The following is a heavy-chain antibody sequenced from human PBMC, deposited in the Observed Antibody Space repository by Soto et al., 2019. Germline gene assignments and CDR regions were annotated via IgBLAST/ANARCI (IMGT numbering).Heavy chain of an antibody. Sequence: SETLSLTCTVSGGSISSYYWSWIRQPPGKGLEWIGYIYYSGSTNYNPSLKSRVTISVDTSKNQFSLKLSSVTAADTAVYYCARDNRAAADTLHWFDPWGQGTLVTVSS. D-gene: IGHD6-13*01. CDR2: IYYSGST. J-gene: IGHJ5*02. CDR3: ARDNRAAADTLHWFDP. V-gene: IGHV4-59*01. CDR1: GGSISSYY.